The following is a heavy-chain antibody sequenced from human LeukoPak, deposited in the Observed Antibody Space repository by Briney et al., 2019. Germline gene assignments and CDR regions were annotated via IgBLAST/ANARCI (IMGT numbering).Heavy chain of an antibody. Sequence: GGSLRLSCAASGFTVSSNYMSWVRQAPGKGLEWVSVIYSGGSTYYADSVKGRFTISRDNSKNTLYLQMNNLRAEDTAVYYCARELYYYGSGSYYIGAFDIWGQGTMVTVSS. CDR1: GFTVSSNY. CDR2: IYSGGST. CDR3: ARELYYYGSGSYYIGAFDI. J-gene: IGHJ3*02. D-gene: IGHD3-10*01. V-gene: IGHV3-53*05.